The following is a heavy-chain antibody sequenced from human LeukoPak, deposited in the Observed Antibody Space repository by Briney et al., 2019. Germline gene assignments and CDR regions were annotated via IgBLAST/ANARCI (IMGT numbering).Heavy chain of an antibody. J-gene: IGHJ4*02. D-gene: IGHD3-10*01. V-gene: IGHV3-74*01. CDR1: GFSFSVYW. Sequence: PGGSLRLSCAASGFSFSVYWMHWVRQAPGKGPVWVSRIKTDGSITDYADSVKGRFTISRDNAKNTLYLQMNSLRAEDTAVYYCARGYGSGRLNVLFDYWGQGTLVTVSS. CDR3: ARGYGSGRLNVLFDY. CDR2: IKTDGSIT.